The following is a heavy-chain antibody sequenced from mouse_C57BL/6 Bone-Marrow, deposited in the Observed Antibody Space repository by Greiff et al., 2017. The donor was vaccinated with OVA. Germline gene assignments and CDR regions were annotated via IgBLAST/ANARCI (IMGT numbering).Heavy chain of an antibody. J-gene: IGHJ3*01. V-gene: IGHV1-19*01. CDR1: GYTFTDYY. Sequence: EVQLQESGPVLVKPGASVKMSCKASGYTFTDYYMNWVKQSHGKSLEWIGVINPYTGGTSYNQKFKGKATLTVDKSSSTAYMELNSLTSEDSAVYYCARRGIYYGPWFAYWGQGTLVTVSA. CDR2: INPYTGGT. CDR3: ARRGIYYGPWFAY. D-gene: IGHD2-1*01.